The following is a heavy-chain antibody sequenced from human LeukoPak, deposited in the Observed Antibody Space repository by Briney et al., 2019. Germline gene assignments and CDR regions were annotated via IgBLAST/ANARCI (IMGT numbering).Heavy chain of an antibody. D-gene: IGHD5-18*01. V-gene: IGHV3-48*03. J-gene: IGHJ4*02. CDR3: ARGLPKYTAMVTGGVFDY. CDR2: ISSSGSTI. CDR1: GFTFSSYE. Sequence: GGSLRLSCAASGFTFSSYEMNWVRQASGKGLEWVSYISSSGSTIYYADSVKGRFTISRDNAKNSLYLQMNSLRAEDTAVYYCARGLPKYTAMVTGGVFDYWGQGTLVTVSS.